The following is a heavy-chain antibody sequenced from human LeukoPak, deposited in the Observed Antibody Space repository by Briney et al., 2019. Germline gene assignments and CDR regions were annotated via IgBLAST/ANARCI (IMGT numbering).Heavy chain of an antibody. J-gene: IGHJ4*02. CDR2: IYYSGST. CDR1: GGSISSSSYY. V-gene: IGHV4-39*01. CDR3: ARHERGTAMVNPLDY. Sequence: SETLSLTCTVSGGSISSSSYYWGWIRQPPGKGLEWIGSIYYSGSTYYNPSLKSRVTISVDTSKNQFSLKLSSVTAADTAVYYCARHERGTAMVNPLDYWGQGTLVTVSS. D-gene: IGHD5-18*01.